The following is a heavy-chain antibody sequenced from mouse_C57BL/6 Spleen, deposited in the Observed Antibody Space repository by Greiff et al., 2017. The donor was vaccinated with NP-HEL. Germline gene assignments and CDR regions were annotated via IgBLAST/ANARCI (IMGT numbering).Heavy chain of an antibody. CDR3: ARYDYDRPYAMDY. CDR1: GYTFTSYW. CDR2: IYPGSGST. D-gene: IGHD2-4*01. J-gene: IGHJ4*01. V-gene: IGHV1-55*01. Sequence: QVQLQQPGAELVKPGASVKMSCKASGYTFTSYWITWVKQRPGQGLEWIGDIYPGSGSTNYNEKFKSKATLTVDTSSSTAYMQISSLTSEDSAVYYCARYDYDRPYAMDYWGQGTSVTVSS.